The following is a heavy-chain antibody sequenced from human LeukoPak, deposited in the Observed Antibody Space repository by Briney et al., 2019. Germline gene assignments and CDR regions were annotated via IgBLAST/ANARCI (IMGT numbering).Heavy chain of an antibody. V-gene: IGHV1-2*02. CDR2: INPNSGGT. CDR3: AREGSDY. J-gene: IGHJ4*02. CDR1: GYTFTGYY. Sequence: ASVKVSCKASGYTFTGYYMHWVRQAPGQGLEWMGWINPNSGGTNYAQKFQGRVTMTRDMSTSTVYMELSSLRSEDTAVYYCAREGSDYWGQGTLVTVSS.